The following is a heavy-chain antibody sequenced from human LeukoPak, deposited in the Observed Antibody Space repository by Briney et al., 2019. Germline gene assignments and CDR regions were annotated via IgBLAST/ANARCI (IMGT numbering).Heavy chain of an antibody. J-gene: IGHJ1*01. V-gene: IGHV3-53*01. CDR1: GFTVANDR. Sequence: GSLRLSCAASGFTVANDRMSWVRPAPGKGLEWVSTVYGGGNTAYADSVKGRFTISRDTSKNTLLLQMNSLRAEDTALYFCVRERFGAIVENWGQGALVIVSS. D-gene: IGHD5-24*01. CDR3: VRERFGAIVEN. CDR2: VYGGGNT.